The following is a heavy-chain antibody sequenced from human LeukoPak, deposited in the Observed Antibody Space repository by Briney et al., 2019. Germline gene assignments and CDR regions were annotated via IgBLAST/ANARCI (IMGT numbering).Heavy chain of an antibody. V-gene: IGHV3-21*01. J-gene: IGHJ4*02. Sequence: GGSLRLSCAGSGFTFSSYTMNWVRQAPGKGPEWVSSISPSGSSTYNADSVKGRFTISRDNAKSSVYLQMNSLRGEDTAVYYCARQPINEAYFDFWGQGTLVTVSS. CDR1: GFTFSSYT. CDR3: ARQPINEAYFDF. CDR2: ISPSGSST. D-gene: IGHD2-8*01.